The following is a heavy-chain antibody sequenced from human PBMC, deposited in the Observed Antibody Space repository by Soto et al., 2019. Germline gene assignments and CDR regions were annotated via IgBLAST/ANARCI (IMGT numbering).Heavy chain of an antibody. V-gene: IGHV3-33*03. CDR1: GFSFSNHG. CDR3: ATDGFNKPGYYYGMGV. CDR2: IWTDASNK. D-gene: IGHD6-25*01. Sequence: QVRLVESGGGVVQPGGSLRLSCAASGFSFSNHGMHWVRQAPGKGLEWVAAIWTDASNKYYADSGKGRFTISRDNSKNTLYMQMNTLRAKDTAVYYCATDGFNKPGYYYGMGVWGQGTTVTVSS. J-gene: IGHJ6*02.